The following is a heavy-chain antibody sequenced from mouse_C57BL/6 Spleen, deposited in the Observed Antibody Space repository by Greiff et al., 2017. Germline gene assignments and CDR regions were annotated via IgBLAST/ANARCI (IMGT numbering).Heavy chain of an antibody. CDR2: IYPGNSGT. J-gene: IGHJ2*01. CDR3: TRGLSVGGAYDY. D-gene: IGHD6-2*01. CDR1: GYTFTSYW. Sequence: VQLQQSGPVLARPGASVKMSCKTSGYTFTSYWMHWVKQRPGQGLEWIGGIYPGNSGTSYNQKFKGKAKLTAVTSASTAYMVLSSLTNEDSAVYYCTRGLSVGGAYDYWGQGTTRTVSS. V-gene: IGHV1-5*01.